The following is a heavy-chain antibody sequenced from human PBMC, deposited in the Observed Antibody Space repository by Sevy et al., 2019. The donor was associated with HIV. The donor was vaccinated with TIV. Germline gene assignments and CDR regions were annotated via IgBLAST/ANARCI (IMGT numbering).Heavy chain of an antibody. J-gene: IGHJ4*02. D-gene: IGHD3-22*01. CDR3: ARASKDYYDSSGYTDY. CDR1: GFTFSSYW. V-gene: IGHV3-7*01. Sequence: GGSLRLSCAASGFTFSSYWMSWVRQAPGKGLEWVANIKQDGSEKYYVDSVKGRFTISRDNAKNSLYLQMNSLRAEDTAVYYCARASKDYYDSSGYTDYWGQGTLVTVSS. CDR2: IKQDGSEK.